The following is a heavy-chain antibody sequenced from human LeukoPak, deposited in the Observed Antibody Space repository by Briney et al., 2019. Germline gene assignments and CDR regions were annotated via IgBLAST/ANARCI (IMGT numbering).Heavy chain of an antibody. V-gene: IGHV1-2*02. Sequence: ASVKVSCKASGYTFTGYYMHWVRRAPGQGLEWMGWINPNSGGTNYAQKFQGRVTMTRDTSISTAYMELSRLRSDDTAVYYCAASLRFLEWLYDYWGQGTLVTVSS. J-gene: IGHJ4*02. CDR3: AASLRFLEWLYDY. D-gene: IGHD3-3*01. CDR1: GYTFTGYY. CDR2: INPNSGGT.